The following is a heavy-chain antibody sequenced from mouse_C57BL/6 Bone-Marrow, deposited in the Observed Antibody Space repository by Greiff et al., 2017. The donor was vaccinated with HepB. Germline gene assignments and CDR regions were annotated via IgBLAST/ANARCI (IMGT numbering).Heavy chain of an antibody. CDR3: VRHGGFTTDWYFDV. J-gene: IGHJ1*03. Sequence: EVNVVESGGGLVQPKGSLKLSCAASGFSFNTYAMNWVRQAPGNGLEWVARMRSTSNNYATYYADSVKDRFTISRDDSESMLYLQMNNLKTDDTAVYYCVRHGGFTTDWYFDVWGTGTTVTVSS. CDR2: MRSTSNNYAT. V-gene: IGHV10-1*01. CDR1: GFSFNTYA. D-gene: IGHD1-1*01.